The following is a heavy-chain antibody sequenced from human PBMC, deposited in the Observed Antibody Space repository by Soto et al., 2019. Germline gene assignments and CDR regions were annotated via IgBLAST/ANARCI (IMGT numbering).Heavy chain of an antibody. CDR3: AKLSDSSGYYAGSDY. CDR1: GFTFSSDA. D-gene: IGHD3-22*01. J-gene: IGHJ4*02. CDR2: ISGSGGST. V-gene: IGHV3-23*01. Sequence: PGGSLRLSCAASGFTFSSDAMSWVRQAPGKGLEWVSAISGSGGSTYYADSVKGRFTISRDNSKNTLYLQMNSLRAEDTAVYYCAKLSDSSGYYAGSDYWGQGTLVTVSS.